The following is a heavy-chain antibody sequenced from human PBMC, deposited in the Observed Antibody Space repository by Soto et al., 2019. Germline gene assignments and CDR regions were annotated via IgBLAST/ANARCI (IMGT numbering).Heavy chain of an antibody. CDR2: ISAYNGET. J-gene: IGHJ5*02. Sequence: QVQLVQSGAELKKPGASVKVSCAASGYTFTSNSITWVRQAPGQGLEWMGWISAYNGETSYAEKFQGRLTMTTDPSTSTAYMELRSLRSDDTAVYYCARVWGSYRAPSGGAGFDPWGQGTLVTVSS. CDR3: ARVWGSYRAPSGGAGFDP. V-gene: IGHV1-18*04. CDR1: GYTFTSNS. D-gene: IGHD3-16*02.